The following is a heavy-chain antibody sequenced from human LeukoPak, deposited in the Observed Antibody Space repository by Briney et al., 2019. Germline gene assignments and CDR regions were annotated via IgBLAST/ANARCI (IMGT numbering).Heavy chain of an antibody. J-gene: IGHJ5*02. V-gene: IGHV3-48*03. CDR3: ARKYYVILSGSNWFDP. D-gene: IGHD3-9*01. Sequence: PGRSLRLSCAASGFTFSSYETDCARQPPGGGRECLSYISSSGSTIYYADTAKARFTNSRDNTSNSLYLQMNSLRAEISIIYYCARKYYVILSGSNWFDPWGQRSLVTV. CDR2: ISSSGSTI. CDR1: GFTFSSYE.